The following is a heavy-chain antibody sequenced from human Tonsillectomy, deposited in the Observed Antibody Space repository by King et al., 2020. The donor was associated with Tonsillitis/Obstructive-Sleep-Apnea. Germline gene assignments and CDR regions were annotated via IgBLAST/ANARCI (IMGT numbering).Heavy chain of an antibody. CDR1: GFTFSSYA. V-gene: IGHV3-23*04. CDR3: AKIPFGSIAAAGRVSFDY. D-gene: IGHD6-13*01. J-gene: IGHJ4*02. Sequence: VQLVQSGGGLVQPGGSLRLSCAASGFTFSSYAMSWVRQAPGKGLEWVSAISGSGGSTYYADSVKGRFTISRDNSKNTLFLQMNSLRAEDTAVYYCAKIPFGSIAAAGRVSFDYWGQGPLVTVSS. CDR2: ISGSGGST.